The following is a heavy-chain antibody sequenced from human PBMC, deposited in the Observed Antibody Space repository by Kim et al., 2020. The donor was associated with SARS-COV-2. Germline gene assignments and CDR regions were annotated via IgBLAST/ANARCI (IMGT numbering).Heavy chain of an antibody. D-gene: IGHD2-21*02. CDR1: GFTFSSYA. V-gene: IGHV3-23*01. J-gene: IGHJ4*02. Sequence: GGSLRLSCAASGFTFSSYAMSWVRQAPGKGLEWVSAISGSGGSTYYADSVKGRFTISRDNSKNTLYLQMNSLRAEDTAVYYCAKDPAYCGGDCYPGGFDYWGQGTLVTVSS. CDR2: ISGSGGST. CDR3: AKDPAYCGGDCYPGGFDY.